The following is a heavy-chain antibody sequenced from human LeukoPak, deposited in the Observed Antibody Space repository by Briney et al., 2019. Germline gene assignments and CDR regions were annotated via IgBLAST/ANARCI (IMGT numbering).Heavy chain of an antibody. CDR2: ISSSSSYI. D-gene: IGHD2-2*01. Sequence: PGGSLRLSCAASGFTFSSYSMNWVRQAPGKGLEWVSSISSSSSYIYYADSVKGRFTISRDNAKNPLYLQMNSLRAEDTAVYYCASADIVVVPGDAFDIWGQGTMVTVSS. CDR1: GFTFSSYS. V-gene: IGHV3-21*01. CDR3: ASADIVVVPGDAFDI. J-gene: IGHJ3*02.